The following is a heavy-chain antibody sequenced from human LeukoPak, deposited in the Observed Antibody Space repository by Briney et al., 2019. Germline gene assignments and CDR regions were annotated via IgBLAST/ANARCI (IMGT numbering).Heavy chain of an antibody. CDR1: GFTFSSYW. CDR2: IKQDGSEK. D-gene: IGHD2-2*01. J-gene: IGHJ6*03. Sequence: PGGSLRLSCAASGFTFSSYWMSWVRQAPGKGLEWVANIKQDGSEKYYVDSVKGRFTISRDNAKNSLYLQMNSLRAEDTAVYYCARDQVVVPAVLFYYYYYMDVWGKGTTVTVSS. V-gene: IGHV3-7*01. CDR3: ARDQVVVPAVLFYYYYYMDV.